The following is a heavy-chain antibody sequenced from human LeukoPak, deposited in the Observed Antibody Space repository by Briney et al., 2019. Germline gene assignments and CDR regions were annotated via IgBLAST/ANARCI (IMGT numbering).Heavy chain of an antibody. CDR1: GFTFNDYY. CDR3: ATDGAGFDT. CDR2: INIGGTNT. V-gene: IGHV3-11*01. Sequence: GGSLRLSCAASGFTFNDYYMSWIRQAPGKGLEWLSYINIGGTNTHYADSVKGRFTISRDNAKKSLYLEMNNLRAEDTAVYYCATDGAGFDTWGQGVPVTVSS. J-gene: IGHJ5*02.